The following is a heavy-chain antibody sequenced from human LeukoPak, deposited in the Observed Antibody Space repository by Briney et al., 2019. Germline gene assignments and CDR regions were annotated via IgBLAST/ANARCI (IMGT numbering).Heavy chain of an antibody. CDR2: IYYSGST. Sequence: SETLSLTCTVSGGSISSYYWSWIRQPPGKGLEWIGYIYYSGSTNYNPSLKSRVTISVDTSKNQFSLKLGSVTAADTAVYYCARDLDYGDHVGYWGQGTLVTVSS. V-gene: IGHV4-59*01. D-gene: IGHD4-17*01. CDR3: ARDLDYGDHVGY. CDR1: GGSISSYY. J-gene: IGHJ4*02.